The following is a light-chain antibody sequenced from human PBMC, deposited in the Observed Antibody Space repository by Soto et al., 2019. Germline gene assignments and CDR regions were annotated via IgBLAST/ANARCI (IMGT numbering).Light chain of an antibody. V-gene: IGKV3-15*01. CDR3: QQYNDWPRT. CDR1: QSISRN. CDR2: GAS. Sequence: EIVMTQSPATLSVSPGERATLSCRASQSISRNLAWYQQKPGQSPRLLIYGASTRATGIPARFSGSGSGTEFTLTISSLQSEDFAVYYCQQYNDWPRTFGQGTKLDI. J-gene: IGKJ2*01.